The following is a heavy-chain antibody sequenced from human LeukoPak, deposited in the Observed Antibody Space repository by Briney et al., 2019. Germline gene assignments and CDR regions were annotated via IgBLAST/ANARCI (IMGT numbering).Heavy chain of an antibody. CDR2: ISSSSSYI. V-gene: IGHV3-21*01. Sequence: GGSLRLSCAASGFTFSSYSMNWVRQAPGKGLEWVSSISSSSSYIYYADSVKGRFTISRDNAKNSLYLQMNSLRAEDTAVYYCARRPSSGPRQPFDYWGQGTLVTVSS. CDR3: ARRPSSGPRQPFDY. CDR1: GFTFSSYS. D-gene: IGHD6-19*01. J-gene: IGHJ4*02.